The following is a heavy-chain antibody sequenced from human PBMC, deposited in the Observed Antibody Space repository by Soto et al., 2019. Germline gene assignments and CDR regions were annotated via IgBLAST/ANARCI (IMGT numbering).Heavy chain of an antibody. CDR3: AKDLYDFWSGYKPRGYYYYGMDV. Sequence: EVQLLESGGGLVQPGGSLRLSCAASGFTFSSYAMSWVRQAPGKGLEWVSAISGSGGSTYYADSVKGRFTISRDNSKTTLYLQMNSLRAEDTAVYYCAKDLYDFWSGYKPRGYYYYGMDVWGQGTTVTVSS. D-gene: IGHD3-3*01. J-gene: IGHJ6*02. V-gene: IGHV3-23*01. CDR2: ISGSGGST. CDR1: GFTFSSYA.